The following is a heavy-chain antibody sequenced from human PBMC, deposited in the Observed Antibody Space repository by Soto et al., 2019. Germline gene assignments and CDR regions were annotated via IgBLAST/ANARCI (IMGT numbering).Heavy chain of an antibody. Sequence: ASVKVSCKASGYTFTSYGISWVRQAPGQGLEWMGWISAYNGNTNYAQKLQGRVTMTTDTSTSTAYMELRSLRSDDTAVYYCARIPVLRFLESLWYYGMDVWGQGTTVTVSS. CDR3: ARIPVLRFLESLWYYGMDV. CDR1: GYTFTSYG. V-gene: IGHV1-18*01. CDR2: ISAYNGNT. J-gene: IGHJ6*02. D-gene: IGHD3-3*01.